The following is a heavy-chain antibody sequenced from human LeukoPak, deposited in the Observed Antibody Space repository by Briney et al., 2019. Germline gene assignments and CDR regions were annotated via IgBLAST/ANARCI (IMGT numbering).Heavy chain of an antibody. CDR2: ITGSGDKT. CDR1: GFTLSSSA. J-gene: IGHJ4*02. Sequence: HPGGSLRLSCAASGFTLSSSAMNWVRQAPGKGLEWVSSITGSGDKTYYPDSVKGRFTISRDNSKNTLYLQMNSLRADDTAVYYCAIRGRALDSWGQGALVTVFS. CDR3: AIRGRALDS. V-gene: IGHV3-23*01.